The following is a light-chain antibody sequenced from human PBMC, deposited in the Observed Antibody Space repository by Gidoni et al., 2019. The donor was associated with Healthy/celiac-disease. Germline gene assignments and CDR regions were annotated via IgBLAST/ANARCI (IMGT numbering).Light chain of an antibody. CDR1: QSVSSN. V-gene: IGKV3-15*01. Sequence: EIVMTQSPATLSVSPGERATLSCRASQSVSSNLAWYQQKPGQAPRLLIYGASTRATGIPARCSGSGSGTEFTLTISSLQSEDFAVYYCQQYNNWLSWTCGQGTKVEIK. CDR2: GAS. CDR3: QQYNNWLSWT. J-gene: IGKJ1*01.